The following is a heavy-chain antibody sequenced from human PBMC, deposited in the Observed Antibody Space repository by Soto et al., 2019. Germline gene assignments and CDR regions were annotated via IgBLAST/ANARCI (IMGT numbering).Heavy chain of an antibody. D-gene: IGHD6-6*01. J-gene: IGHJ4*02. Sequence: SETLSLTCTVSGGSISSYYWSWIRQPPGKGLEWIGYIYYSGSTNYNPSLKSRVTISVDTSKNQFSLKLSSVTAADTAVYCCASAFVEYSSSMVEYWGQGTLVTVSS. V-gene: IGHV4-59*01. CDR1: GGSISSYY. CDR2: IYYSGST. CDR3: ASAFVEYSSSMVEY.